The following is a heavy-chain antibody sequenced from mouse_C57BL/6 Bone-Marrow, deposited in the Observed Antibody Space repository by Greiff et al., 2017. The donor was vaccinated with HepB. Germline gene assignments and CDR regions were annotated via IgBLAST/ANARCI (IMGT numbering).Heavy chain of an antibody. Sequence: QVQLQQSGPGLVQPSQSLSITCTVSGFSLTSYGVHWVRQSPGKGLEWLGVIWRGGSTDDNAAFMSRLSITKDNSKSQVFFKMNSLQADDTAIYYCAKNFITTVVGGAMDYWGQGTSVTVSS. J-gene: IGHJ4*01. D-gene: IGHD1-1*01. CDR1: GFSLTSYG. V-gene: IGHV2-5*01. CDR2: IWRGGST. CDR3: AKNFITTVVGGAMDY.